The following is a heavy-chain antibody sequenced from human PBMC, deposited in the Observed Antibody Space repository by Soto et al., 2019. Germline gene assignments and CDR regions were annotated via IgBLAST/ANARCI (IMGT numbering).Heavy chain of an antibody. CDR1: GGSFSGYY. J-gene: IGHJ4*02. CDR2: INHSGST. Sequence: SETLSLTCAVYGGSFSGYYWSWIRQPPGKGLEWIGEINHSGSTNYNPSLKSRVTISVDTSKNQFSLKLSSVTAADTAVYYCARGRMGLYDFWSGYYTGYFDYWGQGTLVTVSS. D-gene: IGHD3-3*01. CDR3: ARGRMGLYDFWSGYYTGYFDY. V-gene: IGHV4-34*01.